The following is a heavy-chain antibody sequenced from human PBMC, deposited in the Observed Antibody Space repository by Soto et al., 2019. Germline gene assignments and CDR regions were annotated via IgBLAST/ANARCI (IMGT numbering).Heavy chain of an antibody. CDR3: ARDRPQLGNDY. V-gene: IGHV4-31*03. Sequence: QVQLQESGPGLVKPSQTLSLTCTVSGGSISSGGYHWSWIRQHPGKGLEWIGYIYYSGSTYYNPSLKSRVTISVDTSKNQFSLKLSSVTAADTAVYYCARDRPQLGNDYWGQGTLVTVSS. D-gene: IGHD7-27*01. CDR2: IYYSGST. J-gene: IGHJ4*02. CDR1: GGSISSGGYH.